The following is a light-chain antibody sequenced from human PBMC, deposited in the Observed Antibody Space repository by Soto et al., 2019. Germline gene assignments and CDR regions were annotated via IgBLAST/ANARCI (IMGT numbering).Light chain of an antibody. CDR3: QQSCNSPWT. CDR1: QSIRRC. Sequence: DIQMTQSPSSLSASVGDRVTITCRASQSIRRCLNWYQHKPGKAPMLLMYAASSLLSGVPSRFGGSGSGTDFTLTISSLQPEDFATYYCQQSCNSPWTFGQGTKVDIK. J-gene: IGKJ1*01. CDR2: AAS. V-gene: IGKV1-39*01.